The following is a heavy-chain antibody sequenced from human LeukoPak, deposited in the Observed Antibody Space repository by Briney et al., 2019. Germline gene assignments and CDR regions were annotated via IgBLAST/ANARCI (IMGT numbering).Heavy chain of an antibody. CDR2: IKSKTDGGTT. V-gene: IGHV3-15*07. J-gene: IGHJ6*02. CDR3: TTVGESSWYFDYYYYGMDV. CDR1: GFTFSNAW. D-gene: IGHD6-13*01. Sequence: GGSLRPSCAASGFTFSNAWMNWVRQAPGKGLEWVGRIKSKTDGGTTDYAAPVKGRFTISRDDSKNTLYLQMNSLKTEDTAVYYCTTVGESSWYFDYYYYGMDVWGQGTTVTVSS.